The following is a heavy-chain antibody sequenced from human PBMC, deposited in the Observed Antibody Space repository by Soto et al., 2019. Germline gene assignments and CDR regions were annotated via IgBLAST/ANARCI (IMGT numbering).Heavy chain of an antibody. V-gene: IGHV3-23*01. Sequence: EVQLLESGGGLVQPGGSLRLSCAASGFTFSSYAMSWVRQAPGKGLEWVSAISGSGGSTYYTDSVKGRFTISRDNSKNTLYLQMNSLRAEDTAVYYCAKDITYYYGSGNWGQGTLVTVSS. J-gene: IGHJ4*02. CDR2: ISGSGGST. D-gene: IGHD3-10*01. CDR3: AKDITYYYGSGN. CDR1: GFTFSSYA.